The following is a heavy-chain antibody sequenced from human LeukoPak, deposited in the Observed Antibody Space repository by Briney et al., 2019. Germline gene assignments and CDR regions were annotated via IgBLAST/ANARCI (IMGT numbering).Heavy chain of an antibody. CDR2: ISGSGGVT. D-gene: IGHD2-8*01. V-gene: IGHV3-23*01. J-gene: IGHJ4*02. CDR3: AKDPDCTSGVCYTFFDY. Sequence: GGSLRLSCAASRFTFSSYAMSWVRQAPGKGLEWVSAISGSGGVTYYADSVKGRFTISRDNSNNTLYLQMNSLRAEDTAVYYCAKDPDCTSGVCYTFFDYWGQGTLVTVSS. CDR1: RFTFSSYA.